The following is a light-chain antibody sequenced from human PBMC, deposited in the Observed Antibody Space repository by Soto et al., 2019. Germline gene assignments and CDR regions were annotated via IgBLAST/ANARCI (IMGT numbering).Light chain of an antibody. CDR3: QQTYSTPIT. V-gene: IGKV3-20*02. Sequence: EVVLTQSPGTLSLSPGDRATLSCTASQSVSSNSLAWYQQIPGQPPRLLIYGASSLPSGVPSRFSGSGSGTDFTLTISSLQPEDFATYYCQQTYSTPITFGQGTRLEIK. CDR1: QSVSSNS. CDR2: GAS. J-gene: IGKJ5*01.